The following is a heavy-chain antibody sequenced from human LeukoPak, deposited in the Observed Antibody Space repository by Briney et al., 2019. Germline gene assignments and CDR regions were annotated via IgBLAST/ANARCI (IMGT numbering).Heavy chain of an antibody. Sequence: VSVNVSCKAFGYTITGYYIHWVRQAPGQGLEWMGWINPNNGGTNSAQKFQGRVTMTRDTSIGTAYMELNRLTYDDTAVYYCGRDRHWNQGNFDYWGQGTLVTVSS. V-gene: IGHV1-2*02. CDR1: GYTITGYY. CDR3: GRDRHWNQGNFDY. D-gene: IGHD1-1*01. CDR2: INPNNGGT. J-gene: IGHJ4*02.